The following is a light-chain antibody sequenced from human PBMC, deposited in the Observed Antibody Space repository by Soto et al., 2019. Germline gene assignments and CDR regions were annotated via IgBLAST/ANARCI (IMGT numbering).Light chain of an antibody. CDR3: QQRTNWPPRYT. CDR2: DAS. CDR1: QSVSSY. J-gene: IGKJ2*01. Sequence: ELVLTQSPVTLSFSPGERATLSCRASQSVSSYLAWYQQKPGQAPRLLMYDASNRATGIPDRFSGSGSGTDFTLTISSLEPEDFAVYYCQQRTNWPPRYTFGQGTKLEI. V-gene: IGKV3-11*01.